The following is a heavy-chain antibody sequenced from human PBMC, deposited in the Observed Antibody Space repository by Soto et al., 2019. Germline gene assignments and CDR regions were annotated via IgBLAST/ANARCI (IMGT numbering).Heavy chain of an antibody. J-gene: IGHJ4*02. CDR3: ARDPEYYESSGYPSLTDY. V-gene: IGHV3-21*01. Sequence: GGSLRLSCAASGFTFSSYSMNWVRQAPGKGLEWVSSISSSSSYIYYADSVKGRFTISRDNAKNSLYLQMNSLRAEDTAVYYCARDPEYYESSGYPSLTDYWGQGTLGNV. D-gene: IGHD3-22*01. CDR1: GFTFSSYS. CDR2: ISSSSSYI.